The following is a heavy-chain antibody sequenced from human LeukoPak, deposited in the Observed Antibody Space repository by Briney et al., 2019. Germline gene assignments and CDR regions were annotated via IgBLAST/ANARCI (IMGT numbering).Heavy chain of an antibody. J-gene: IGHJ4*02. Sequence: PSETLSLTCTASGGSISSSNYYWGWIRQPPGKGLEWIGSVYYSGSTYYNPSLKSRVTISVDTSKNQFSLKLSSVTAADTAVYYCARVLRFLEVDYWGQGTLVTVSS. CDR3: ARVLRFLEVDY. V-gene: IGHV4-39*07. CDR2: VYYSGST. CDR1: GGSISSSNYY. D-gene: IGHD3-3*01.